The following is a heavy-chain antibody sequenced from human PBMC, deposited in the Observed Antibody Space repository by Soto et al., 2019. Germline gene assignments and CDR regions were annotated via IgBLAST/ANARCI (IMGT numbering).Heavy chain of an antibody. V-gene: IGHV3-15*01. CDR2: IKSKTDGGTT. D-gene: IGHD6-19*01. CDR3: TTGYSCKALAHLLRGMAF. Sequence: PGGYLRLSCAASGFTFRRYAMSWVRQAPEKGLEWVGRIKSKTDGGTTDYAAPVKGRFTISRDDSKNMLYLQMNSLKTEDTAVYYCTTGYSCKALAHLLRGMAFWGRRTSDTGSS. J-gene: IGHJ6*02. CDR1: GFTFRRYA.